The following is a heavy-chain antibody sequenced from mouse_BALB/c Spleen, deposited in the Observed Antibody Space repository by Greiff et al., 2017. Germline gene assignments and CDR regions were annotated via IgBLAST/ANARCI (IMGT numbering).Heavy chain of an antibody. Sequence: EVKVVESGGGLVQPGGSRKLSCAASGFTFSSFGMHWVRQAPEKGLEWVAYISSGSSTIYYADTVKGRFTISRDNPKNTLFLQMTSLRSEDTAMYYCARGATGLFDYWGQGTTLTVSS. CDR2: ISSGSSTI. J-gene: IGHJ2*01. CDR3: ARGATGLFDY. D-gene: IGHD4-1*01. CDR1: GFTFSSFG. V-gene: IGHV5-17*02.